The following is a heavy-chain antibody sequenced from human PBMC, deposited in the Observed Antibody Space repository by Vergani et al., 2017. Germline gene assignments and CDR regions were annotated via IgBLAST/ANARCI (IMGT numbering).Heavy chain of an antibody. CDR2: LYASGST. CDR3: ARHLRGYSYGVFDY. Sequence: QVQLQESGPRLVKPSQTLSLTCSISGGSISSGDHNWSWVRQPPGKGLEWIGSLYASGSTYYSPSLKSRVAISIDTSKNHFSLRLSSVTAADTAVYYCARHLRGYSYGVFDYWGQGREVTVSS. J-gene: IGHJ4*02. CDR1: GGSISSGDHN. V-gene: IGHV4-30-4*08. D-gene: IGHD5-18*01.